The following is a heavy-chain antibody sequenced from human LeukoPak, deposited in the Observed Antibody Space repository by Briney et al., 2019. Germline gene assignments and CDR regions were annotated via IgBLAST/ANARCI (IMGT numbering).Heavy chain of an antibody. V-gene: IGHV1-69*05. CDR3: ARVQYYYDSSGYYLNWFGP. CDR2: IIPIFGTA. CDR1: GGTFSSYA. Sequence: GASVKVSCKASGGTFSSYAISWVRQAPGQGLEWMGGIIPIFGTANYAQKFQGRVTITTDESTSTAYMELSSLRSEGTAVYYCARVQYYYDSSGYYLNWFGPWGQGTLVTVSS. D-gene: IGHD3-22*01. J-gene: IGHJ5*02.